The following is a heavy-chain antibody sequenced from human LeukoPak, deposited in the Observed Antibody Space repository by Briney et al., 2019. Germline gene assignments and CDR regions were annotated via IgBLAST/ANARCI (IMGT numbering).Heavy chain of an antibody. J-gene: IGHJ4*02. CDR3: ARDLAFSRLDY. V-gene: IGHV3-23*01. D-gene: IGHD2/OR15-2a*01. CDR2: ISGSGGST. CDR1: GFTFSSYA. Sequence: GSLRLSCAASGFTFSSYAMSWVRQAPGKGLEWVSAISGSGGSTYYADSVKGRFTISRDNARNSLYLQMDSLRVEDTAFYYCARDLAFSRLDYWGQGVLVTVSS.